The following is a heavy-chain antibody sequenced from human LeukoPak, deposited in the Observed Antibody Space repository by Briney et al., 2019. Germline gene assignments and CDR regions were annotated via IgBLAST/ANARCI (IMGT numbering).Heavy chain of an antibody. D-gene: IGHD6-19*01. CDR1: GFTVSSNY. V-gene: IGHV3-53*01. CDR3: AKDPLSSGWYGRTYYFDY. CDR2: IYSGGST. J-gene: IGHJ4*02. Sequence: PGGSLRLSCAASGFTVSSNYMSWVRQAPGKGLEWVSVIYSGGSTYYADSVKGRFTISRDNSKNTLYLQMNSLRAEDTAVYYCAKDPLSSGWYGRTYYFDYWGQGTLVTVSS.